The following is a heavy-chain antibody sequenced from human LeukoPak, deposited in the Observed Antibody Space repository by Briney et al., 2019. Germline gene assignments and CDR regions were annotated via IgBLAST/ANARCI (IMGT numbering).Heavy chain of an antibody. Sequence: ASVKVSCKASGGTFSSYAISWVRQAPGQGLEWMGGIIPIFGTANYAQKFQGRVTITADESTSTAYMELSSLRSEDTAVYYCARVSRQWLVDDAFDIWGQGTMVTVSS. CDR3: ARVSRQWLVDDAFDI. V-gene: IGHV1-69*13. CDR1: GGTFSSYA. CDR2: IIPIFGTA. J-gene: IGHJ3*02. D-gene: IGHD6-19*01.